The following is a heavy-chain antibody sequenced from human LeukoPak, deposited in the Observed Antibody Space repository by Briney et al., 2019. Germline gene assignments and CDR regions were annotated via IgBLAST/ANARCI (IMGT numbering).Heavy chain of an antibody. V-gene: IGHV3-30*04. Sequence: GGSLRLSCTASGFTFGDYAMTWVRQAPGKGLEWVAVISYDGSNKYYADSVKGRFTISRDNSKNTLYLQMNSLRAEDTAVYYCAKDRGYCSGGSCYLFDYWGQGTLVTVSS. CDR1: GFTFGDYA. CDR2: ISYDGSNK. D-gene: IGHD2-15*01. J-gene: IGHJ4*02. CDR3: AKDRGYCSGGSCYLFDY.